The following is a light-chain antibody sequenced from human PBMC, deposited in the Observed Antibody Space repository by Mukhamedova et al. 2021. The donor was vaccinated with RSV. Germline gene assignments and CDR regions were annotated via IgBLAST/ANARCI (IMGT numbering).Light chain of an antibody. CDR3: CSYAGSYTLV. CDR2: DVS. CDR1: SSDVGGYNY. Sequence: GTSSDVGGYNYVSWFQQHPGKAPKLMIYDVSKWPSGVPDRFSGSKSGNTASLTISGLQTEDEADYFCCSYAGSYTLVFGGGTKLTV. V-gene: IGLV2-11*01. J-gene: IGLJ2*01.